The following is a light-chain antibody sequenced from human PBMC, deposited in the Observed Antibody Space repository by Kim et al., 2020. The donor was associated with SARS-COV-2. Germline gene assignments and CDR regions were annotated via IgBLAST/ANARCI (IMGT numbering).Light chain of an antibody. Sequence: QSVTFSCTGTSSDIGSYNRVSWYQQPPGTAPKLIIYEVNNRPSGVPDRFSGSKSGNTASLTLSGLQAEDEADYYCSSFTTSKTLLFGGGTQLTVL. CDR2: EVN. J-gene: IGLJ2*01. CDR1: SSDIGSYNR. CDR3: SSFTTSKTLL. V-gene: IGLV2-18*02.